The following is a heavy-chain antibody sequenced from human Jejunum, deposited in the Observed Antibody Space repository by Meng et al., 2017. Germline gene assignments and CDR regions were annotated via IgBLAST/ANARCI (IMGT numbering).Heavy chain of an antibody. D-gene: IGHD3-10*01. J-gene: IGHJ5*02. CDR3: ARGRDYYGSGNYYNTNWFGP. CDR1: GASVNSGSYY. Sequence: VQVAESCPRLVRPAGTLSLTCTGSGASVNSGSYYWSWIRQPPGKGLEWIGFMYYNEKTNYNPSLKSRVTISVDTSKNQFSLKLTSVTAADTAVYYCARGRDYYGSGNYYNTNWFGPWGQGTLVTVSS. CDR2: MYYNEKT. V-gene: IGHV4-61*01.